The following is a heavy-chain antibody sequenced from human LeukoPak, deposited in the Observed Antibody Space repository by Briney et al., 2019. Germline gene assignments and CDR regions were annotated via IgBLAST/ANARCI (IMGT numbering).Heavy chain of an antibody. CDR1: GGTFSSYA. J-gene: IGHJ5*02. D-gene: IGHD1-1*01. Sequence: ASVKVSCKASGGTFSSYAISWVRQAPGQGLEWMGIINPSGGSTSYAQKFQGRVTMTTDTSTTTAYMELRSLRSDDTAVYYCARDVPGSIGTTARFDPWGQGTLVTVSS. V-gene: IGHV1-46*01. CDR2: INPSGGST. CDR3: ARDVPGSIGTTARFDP.